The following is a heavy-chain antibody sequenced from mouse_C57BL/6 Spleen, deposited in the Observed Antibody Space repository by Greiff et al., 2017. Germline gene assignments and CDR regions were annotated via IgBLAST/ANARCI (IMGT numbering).Heavy chain of an antibody. CDR2: IRRKSSNYAT. J-gene: IGHJ2*01. CDR3: VRGGGKGFDY. CDR1: GFTFTTYA. Sequence: EVKLVESGGGLVQPKGSLKLSCAASGFTFTTYAMHWVRQAPGQGLEWVGRIRRKSSNYATYYTDSGKDRFTISRDDSQTMLYLQMNNLKTEATAMYFCVRGGGKGFDYWGQGTTLTVSS. V-gene: IGHV10-3*01. D-gene: IGHD1-1*02.